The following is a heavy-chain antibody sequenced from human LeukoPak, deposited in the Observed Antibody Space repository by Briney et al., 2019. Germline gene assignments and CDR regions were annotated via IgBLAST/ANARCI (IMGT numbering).Heavy chain of an antibody. J-gene: IGHJ5*02. CDR1: GYTFTGYY. V-gene: IGHV1-2*02. D-gene: IGHD3-3*01. CDR3: ARDRIFGVVMKGNWFDP. Sequence: ASVKVSCKASGYTFTGYYMHWLRQAPEQGLEWMGWINPNSGGTNYAQKFQGRVTMTRDTSISTAYMELSRLRSDDTAVYYCARDRIFGVVMKGNWFDPWGQGTLVTVSS. CDR2: INPNSGGT.